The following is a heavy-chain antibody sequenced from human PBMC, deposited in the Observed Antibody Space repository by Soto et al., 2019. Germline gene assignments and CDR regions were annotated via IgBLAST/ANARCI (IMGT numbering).Heavy chain of an antibody. V-gene: IGHV1-18*01. CDR2: ISAYNGNT. J-gene: IGHJ3*02. Sequence: ASVKVSCKASGYTFTSYGISWVRQAPGQGLEWMGWISAYNGNTNYAQKLQGRVTMTTDTSTSTAYMELRSLRSDDTAVYYCARVDRESHSSGYYDDAFDIWGQGTMVTVSS. CDR3: ARVDRESHSSGYYDDAFDI. CDR1: GYTFTSYG. D-gene: IGHD3-22*01.